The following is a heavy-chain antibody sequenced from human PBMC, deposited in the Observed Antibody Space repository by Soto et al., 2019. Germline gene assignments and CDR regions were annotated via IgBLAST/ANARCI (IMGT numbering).Heavy chain of an antibody. D-gene: IGHD2-15*01. CDR3: AHRGYMSCYWDQGYFAY. CDR1: GFSLTTSGVG. Sequence: QITLKESGPTRVRPTQTLTLTCTFSGFSLTTSGVGVGWIRQTPGKALEYLAGIYWDDDKRYSPSLKSRLTITQDTSKNQLVLIMAYIDPVDTSTYFCAHRGYMSCYWDQGYFAYWGQGALVSVSS. CDR2: IYWDDDK. J-gene: IGHJ4*02. V-gene: IGHV2-5*02.